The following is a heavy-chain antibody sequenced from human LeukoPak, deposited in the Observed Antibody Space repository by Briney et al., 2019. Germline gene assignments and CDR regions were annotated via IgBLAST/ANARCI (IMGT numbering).Heavy chain of an antibody. CDR1: GFTVSSNY. Sequence: GGSLRLSCAASGFTVSSNYMSWVRQAPGKGLEWVSVIYNGGSTNYADSVKGRFTISRDNSKNTLYLQMNSLRAEDTAVYYCARDSIAAAGTDYWGQGTLVTVSS. CDR3: ARDSIAAAGTDY. D-gene: IGHD6-13*01. CDR2: IYNGGST. V-gene: IGHV3-53*01. J-gene: IGHJ4*02.